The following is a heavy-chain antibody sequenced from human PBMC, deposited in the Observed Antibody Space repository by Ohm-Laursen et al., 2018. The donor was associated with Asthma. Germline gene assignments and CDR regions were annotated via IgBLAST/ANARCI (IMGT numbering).Heavy chain of an antibody. CDR1: GFTFDDYA. V-gene: IGHV3-9*01. D-gene: IGHD2-15*01. J-gene: IGHJ6*02. Sequence: SLRLSCTASGFTFDDYAMHWVRQAPGKGLEWVSGISWNSGSIGYADSVKGRFTISRDNAKNSLYLQMNSLRAEDTAVYYCARSQGWYYYYGMDVWGQGTTVTVSS. CDR2: ISWNSGSI. CDR3: ARSQGWYYYYGMDV.